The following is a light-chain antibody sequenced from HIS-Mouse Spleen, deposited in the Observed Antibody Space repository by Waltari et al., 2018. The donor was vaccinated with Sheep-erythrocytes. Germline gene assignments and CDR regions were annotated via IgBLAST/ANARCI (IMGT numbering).Light chain of an antibody. Sequence: QSALTQPASVSGSPGQSITISCTGTSSDVGSYNLVPWYQQHPGKAPKLMIYEGSNRPSGVSNRFAGSKSGNTASLTISGLQAEDEADYYCCSYAGSSTPWVFGVGTKLTVL. CDR1: SSDVGSYNL. V-gene: IGLV2-23*01. J-gene: IGLJ3*02. CDR3: CSYAGSSTPWV. CDR2: EGS.